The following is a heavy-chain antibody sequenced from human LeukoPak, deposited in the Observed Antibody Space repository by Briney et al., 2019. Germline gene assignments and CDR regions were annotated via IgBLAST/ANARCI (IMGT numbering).Heavy chain of an antibody. Sequence: PSETLSLTCTVSGGSISSYYWSWIRQPPGKGLEWIGYIYYSGSTNYNPSLKSRVTLSVDASKNQFSLKLSSVTAADTAVYYCAREIVAAADYHDAFDIWGQGTMVTVSS. D-gene: IGHD6-13*01. CDR3: AREIVAAADYHDAFDI. J-gene: IGHJ3*02. V-gene: IGHV4-59*01. CDR1: GGSISSYY. CDR2: IYYSGST.